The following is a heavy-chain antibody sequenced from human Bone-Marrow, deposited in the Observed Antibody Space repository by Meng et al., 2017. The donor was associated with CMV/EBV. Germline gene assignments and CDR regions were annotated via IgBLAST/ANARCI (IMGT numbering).Heavy chain of an antibody. CDR1: GGSFSGYY. CDR2: INHSGST. V-gene: IGHV4-34*01. CDR3: ARGGFNFRNWFDP. J-gene: IGHJ5*02. Sequence: SETLSLTCAVYGGSFSGYYWSWIRQPPGKGLEWIGEINHSGSTNYNPSLKSRVTISVDTSKNQFSLKLSSVTAADTAVYYCARGGFNFRNWFDPWGQGTLVTVSS.